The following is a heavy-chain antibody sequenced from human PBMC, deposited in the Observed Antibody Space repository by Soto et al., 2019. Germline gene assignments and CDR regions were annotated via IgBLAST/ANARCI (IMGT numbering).Heavy chain of an antibody. V-gene: IGHV1-2*02. CDR1: GYTFTGYY. D-gene: IGHD3-3*01. J-gene: IGHJ6*02. CDR2: INPNSGGT. Sequence: ASVKVSCKASGYTFTGYYMHWVRQAPGQGLEWMGWINPNSGGTNYAQKFQGRVTMTRDTSIGTAYMELSRLRSDDTAVYYCARDGRFLEWLPPPELYYYYGMDVWGQGTTVTVSS. CDR3: ARDGRFLEWLPPPELYYYYGMDV.